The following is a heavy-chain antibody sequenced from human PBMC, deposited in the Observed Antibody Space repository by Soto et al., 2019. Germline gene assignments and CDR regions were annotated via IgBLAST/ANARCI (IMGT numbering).Heavy chain of an antibody. CDR2: ISSGSKTI. J-gene: IGHJ4*02. Sequence: GGSLRLSCAASGFTFSSYSVNWVRQAPGKGLEWVSYISSGSKTIYYADSVTGRFTVSRDNAKNSQYLQMNSLRDEDTAVYYCAREVILGARSFDYWGQGTLVTVSS. D-gene: IGHD1-26*01. V-gene: IGHV3-48*02. CDR3: AREVILGARSFDY. CDR1: GFTFSSYS.